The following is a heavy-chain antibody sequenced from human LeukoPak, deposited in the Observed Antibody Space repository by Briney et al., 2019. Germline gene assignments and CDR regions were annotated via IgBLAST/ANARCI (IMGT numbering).Heavy chain of an antibody. J-gene: IGHJ6*03. V-gene: IGHV1-18*01. Sequence: AASVKVSCKASGYTFTSYGISWVRQAPGQGLEWMGWISAYNGNTNYAQKLQGRVTMTTDTSTSTAYMELRSLRSDDTAVYHCARDRVVYSYGFSYYYYMDVWGKGTTVTVSS. CDR3: ARDRVVYSYGFSYYYYMDV. D-gene: IGHD5-18*01. CDR1: GYTFTSYG. CDR2: ISAYNGNT.